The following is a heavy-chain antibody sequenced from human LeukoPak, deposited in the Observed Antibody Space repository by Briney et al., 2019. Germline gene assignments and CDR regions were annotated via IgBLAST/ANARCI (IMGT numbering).Heavy chain of an antibody. CDR3: ARDLGGYDYVPYFDY. CDR1: GFTFSSYW. CDR2: IKQDGSEK. V-gene: IGHV3-7*01. D-gene: IGHD5-12*01. Sequence: GGSLRLSCAASGFTFSSYWMRWVRQAPGKGLEWVDKIKQDGSEKYYVDSVKGRFTISRDNAKNSLYLQMNSLRAEDTAVFYCARDLGGYDYVPYFDYWGQGTLVTVSS. J-gene: IGHJ4*02.